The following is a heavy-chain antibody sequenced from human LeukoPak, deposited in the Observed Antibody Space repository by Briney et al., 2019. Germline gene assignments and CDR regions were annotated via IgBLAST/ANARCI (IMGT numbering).Heavy chain of an antibody. CDR2: ISYDGSNK. V-gene: IGHV3-30-3*01. CDR1: GFTFSSYA. Sequence: GGSLRLSCAASGFTFSSYAMHWVRQAPGKGLEWVAVISYDGSNKYYTDSVKGRFTISRDNSKNTLYLQMNSLRAEDTAVYYCARDHIAVAGTGWGQGTLVTVSS. CDR3: ARDHIAVAGTG. J-gene: IGHJ4*02. D-gene: IGHD6-19*01.